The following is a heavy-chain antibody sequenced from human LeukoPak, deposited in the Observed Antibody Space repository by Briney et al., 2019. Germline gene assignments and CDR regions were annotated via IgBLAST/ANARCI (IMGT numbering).Heavy chain of an antibody. D-gene: IGHD3-10*01. CDR2: IYSDGTT. CDR3: ARERIYFGSGRDLTDARLFYYYGMDV. J-gene: IGHJ6*02. CDR1: KFIVSDNC. Sequence: PGGSLRLSCVGSKFIVSDNCMTWVRQAPGKGLGWVSVIYSDGTTFYSDSVKGRFAISRDNSKNILYLQMNGLRAEDTAVYYCARERIYFGSGRDLTDARLFYYYGMDVWGQGTTVTVSS. V-gene: IGHV3-53*01.